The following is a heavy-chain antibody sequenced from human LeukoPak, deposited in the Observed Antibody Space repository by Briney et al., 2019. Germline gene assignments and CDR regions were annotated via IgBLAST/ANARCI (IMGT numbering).Heavy chain of an antibody. D-gene: IGHD3-3*01. V-gene: IGHV3-74*01. CDR3: AREGSGLDY. CDR2: IASDGSST. Sequence: GGSLRLSCAASGFTFSSYWMNWVRQAPGKGLVWVSRIASDGSSTTYADSVKGRFSISRDNAKNTLYLQMNSLRVEDTAVYYCAREGSGLDYWGQGTLVTVSS. CDR1: GFTFSSYW. J-gene: IGHJ4*02.